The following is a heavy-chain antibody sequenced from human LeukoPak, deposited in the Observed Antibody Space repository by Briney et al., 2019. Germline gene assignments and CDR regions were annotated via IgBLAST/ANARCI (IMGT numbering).Heavy chain of an antibody. Sequence: PSQTLSLTCTVSGGSISSGGYYWSWIRQPPGKGLEWIGYIYHSGSTYYNPSLKSRVTISVDTSKNQFSLKLSSVTAADTAVYYCARQGAPLSPRGYSYGTIGYWGQGTLVTVSS. CDR1: GGSISSGGYY. CDR3: ARQGAPLSPRGYSYGTIGY. J-gene: IGHJ4*02. CDR2: IYHSGST. D-gene: IGHD5-18*01. V-gene: IGHV4-30-2*01.